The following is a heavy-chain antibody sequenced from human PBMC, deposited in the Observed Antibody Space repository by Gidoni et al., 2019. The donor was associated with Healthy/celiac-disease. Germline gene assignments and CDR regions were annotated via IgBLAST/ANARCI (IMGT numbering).Heavy chain of an antibody. CDR2: IRGSGGST. CDR1: GLPFSSYA. CDR3: ANVPAAANFFDY. V-gene: IGHV3-23*01. J-gene: IGHJ4*02. D-gene: IGHD2-2*01. Sequence: EVQLLESGGGLVQPGWSLRLSCAASGLPFSSYAMSWVRQAPGKGLEWVSAIRGSGGSTYYADSVKGRFTISRDNSKNTLYLQMNSLRAEDTAVYYCANVPAAANFFDYWGQGTLVTVSS.